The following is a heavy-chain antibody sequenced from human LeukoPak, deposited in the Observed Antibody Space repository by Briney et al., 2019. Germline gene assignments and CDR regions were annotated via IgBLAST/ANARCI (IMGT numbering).Heavy chain of an antibody. CDR2: TIPIFGIA. V-gene: IGHV1-69*04. J-gene: IGHJ6*02. Sequence: SVKVSCKASGGTFSSYAISWVRQAPGQGLEWMGRTIPIFGIANYAQKFQGRVTITADKSTSTAYMELSSVRSEDTAVYYCAREGSGYDPLRPYYYYGMDVWGQGTTVTVSS. D-gene: IGHD5-12*01. CDR1: GGTFSSYA. CDR3: AREGSGYDPLRPYYYYGMDV.